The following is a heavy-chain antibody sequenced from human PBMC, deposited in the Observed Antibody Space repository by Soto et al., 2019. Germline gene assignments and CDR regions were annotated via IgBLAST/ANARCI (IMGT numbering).Heavy chain of an antibody. J-gene: IGHJ4*02. Sequence: GGSLRLSCASSGFTFSSYGMHWVRQAPGKGLEWVAFIWHDGGNKFYAESVKGRFTISRDNSKNTLYLQMTSLSAEDTAMYYCARDGDVNTGFGKDYWGQGTLVTVSS. CDR3: ARDGDVNTGFGKDY. V-gene: IGHV3-33*01. D-gene: IGHD3-16*01. CDR1: GFTFSSYG. CDR2: IWHDGGNK.